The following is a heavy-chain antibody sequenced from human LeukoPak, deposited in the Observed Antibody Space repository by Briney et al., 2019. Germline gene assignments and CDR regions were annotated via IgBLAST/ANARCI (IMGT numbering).Heavy chain of an antibody. CDR3: ASKGRYSYALDY. CDR1: GYIFTSYW. V-gene: IGHV5-51*01. CDR2: IYPGDSDT. J-gene: IGHJ4*02. D-gene: IGHD5-18*01. Sequence: GKSLMISCMCSGYIFTSYWIGWVRQMPGKGLEWMGIIYPGDSDTRYSPSFQGQVTISADKSISTAYLQWSSLKASDTAMYYCASKGRYSYALDYWGQGTLVTVSS.